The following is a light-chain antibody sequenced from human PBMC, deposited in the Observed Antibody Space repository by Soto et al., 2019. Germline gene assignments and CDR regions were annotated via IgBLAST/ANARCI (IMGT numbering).Light chain of an antibody. CDR3: QQYNNWPIT. V-gene: IGKV3-15*01. CDR2: GAS. CDR1: QSVSSN. Sequence: EVVMTQSPATLSVSPGETTTLSCRASQSVSSNLAWYQQKPGQAPRLLIYGASTRATAIPARFSGSGSGTEFTLTISSLQSEDFAVYYCQQYNNWPITFGQGTRLEIK. J-gene: IGKJ5*01.